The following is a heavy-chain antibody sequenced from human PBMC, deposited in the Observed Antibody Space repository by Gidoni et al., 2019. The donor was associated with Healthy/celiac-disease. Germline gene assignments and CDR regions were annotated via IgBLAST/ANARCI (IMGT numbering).Heavy chain of an antibody. CDR3: ARGRTVVVTAPFDY. CDR2: IWYDGSNK. CDR1: GFTFSSYG. D-gene: IGHD2-21*02. J-gene: IGHJ4*02. Sequence: QVQLVESGGGVVQPGRSLRLSCAASGFTFSSYGMHWVRQAPGKGLEWVAVIWYDGSNKYYADSVKGRFTISRDNSKNTLYLQMNSLRAEDTAVYYCARGRTVVVTAPFDYWGQGTLVTVSS. V-gene: IGHV3-33*01.